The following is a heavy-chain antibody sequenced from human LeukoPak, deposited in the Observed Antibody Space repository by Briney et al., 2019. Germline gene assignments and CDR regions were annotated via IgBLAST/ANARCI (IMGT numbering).Heavy chain of an antibody. J-gene: IGHJ4*02. D-gene: IGHD3-10*01. CDR1: GFTFSSYA. CDR2: ISGGGGST. CDR3: AKGRITMVRGVTD. Sequence: GGSLRLSCAASGFTFSSYAMSWVRQAPGKGLEWVSGISGGGGSTYYADSVEGRFTISRDNSKNTLYLEMNSLRAEDTAVYYCAKGRITMVRGVTDWGQGTLVTVSS. V-gene: IGHV3-23*01.